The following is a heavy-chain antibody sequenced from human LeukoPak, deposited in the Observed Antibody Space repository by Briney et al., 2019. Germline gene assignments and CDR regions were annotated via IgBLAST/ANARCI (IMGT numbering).Heavy chain of an antibody. V-gene: IGHV1-69*04. Sequence: SVKVSCMASGGTFSSYAITWVRQAPGQGLEWMGRIIPILGIANYAQKFQGRVTIIADKSTSTAYMELSSLRSEDTAVYYCARDLYSGHEGNAFDIWGQGTMVTVSS. J-gene: IGHJ3*02. D-gene: IGHD5-12*01. CDR3: ARDLYSGHEGNAFDI. CDR1: GGTFSSYA. CDR2: IIPILGIA.